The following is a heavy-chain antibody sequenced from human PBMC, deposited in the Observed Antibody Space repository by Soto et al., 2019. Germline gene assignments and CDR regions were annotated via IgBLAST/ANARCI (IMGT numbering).Heavy chain of an antibody. D-gene: IGHD3-10*01. Sequence: GGSLRLSCAASGFTFSSYWIHWVRQAPGRGLVWVSRINSDGSSAYYADSVKGRFTISRDNAKNSLYLQMNSLRAEDTAVYYCARDYYGSGSSASFDYWGQGTLVTVSS. CDR2: INSDGSSA. V-gene: IGHV3-74*01. CDR1: GFTFSSYW. CDR3: ARDYYGSGSSASFDY. J-gene: IGHJ4*02.